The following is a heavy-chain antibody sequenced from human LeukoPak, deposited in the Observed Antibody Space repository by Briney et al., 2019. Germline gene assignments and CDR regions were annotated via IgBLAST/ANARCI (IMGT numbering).Heavy chain of an antibody. J-gene: IGHJ6*03. D-gene: IGHD3-3*01. CDR3: ARGPFDYYYYYMDV. CDR1: GGSISSSSYY. Sequence: PSETLSLTCTVSGGSISSSSYYWGWIRQPPGKGLEWIGSIYYSGSTNYNPSLKSRVTMSVDTSKNQFSLKLSSVTAADTAVYYCARGPFDYYYYYMDVWGKGTTVTISS. V-gene: IGHV4-39*07. CDR2: IYYSGST.